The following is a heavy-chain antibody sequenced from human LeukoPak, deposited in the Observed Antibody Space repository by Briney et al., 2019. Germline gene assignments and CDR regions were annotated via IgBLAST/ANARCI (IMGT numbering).Heavy chain of an antibody. J-gene: IGHJ1*01. CDR1: GFTFSSYA. D-gene: IGHD1-26*01. CDR2: ISGSGGST. CDR3: AKDPPYRGSGTTGYFQH. Sequence: GGSLGLSCAASGFTFSSYAMSWVRQAPGKGLEWVSPISGSGGSTYYADSVKGRFTISRDNSKNTLYLQMNSLRAEDTAVYYCAKDPPYRGSGTTGYFQHWGQGTLVTVSS. V-gene: IGHV3-23*01.